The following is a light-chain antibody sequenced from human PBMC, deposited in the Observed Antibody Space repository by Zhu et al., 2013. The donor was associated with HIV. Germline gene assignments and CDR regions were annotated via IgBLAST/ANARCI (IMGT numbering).Light chain of an antibody. J-gene: IGKJ5*01. CDR1: QSVSKW. CDR3: QQYNSYSPIT. V-gene: IGKV1-5*01. CDR2: DAS. Sequence: DIQMTQSPSTLSASIGDRLTITCRASQSVSKWVAWYQQKPGKAPKLLIYDASTLETGVPLRFRGSGSGTEFTLTISSLHPDDFATYYCQQYNSYSPITFGQGTRVDIK.